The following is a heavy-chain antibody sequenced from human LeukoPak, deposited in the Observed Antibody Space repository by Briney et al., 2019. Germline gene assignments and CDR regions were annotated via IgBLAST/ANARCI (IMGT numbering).Heavy chain of an antibody. CDR2: IYYSGDT. Sequence: PETLSLTCIVSGDSISPYYWNWIRQPPGKGLEWIGYIYYSGDTNYNPSLKSRVTMSVDTSKNQFSLKLSSVTAADTAVYYCARSQQLIRTFDSWGQGTLVTVSS. D-gene: IGHD6-13*01. CDR3: ARSQQLIRTFDS. V-gene: IGHV4-59*01. J-gene: IGHJ4*02. CDR1: GDSISPYY.